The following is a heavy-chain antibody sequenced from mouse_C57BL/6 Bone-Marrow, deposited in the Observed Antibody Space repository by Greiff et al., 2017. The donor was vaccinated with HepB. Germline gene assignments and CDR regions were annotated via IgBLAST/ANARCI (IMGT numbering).Heavy chain of an antibody. J-gene: IGHJ2*01. CDR3: ARKMITFDY. V-gene: IGHV1-22*01. D-gene: IGHD2-4*01. CDR2: INPNNGGT. Sequence: VQLKQSGPELVKPGASVKMSCKASGYTFTDYNMHWVKQSHGKSLEWIGYINPNNGGTSYNQKFKGKATLTVNKSSSTAYMELRGLTSEDSAVYYCARKMITFDYWGQGTTLTVSS. CDR1: GYTFTDYN.